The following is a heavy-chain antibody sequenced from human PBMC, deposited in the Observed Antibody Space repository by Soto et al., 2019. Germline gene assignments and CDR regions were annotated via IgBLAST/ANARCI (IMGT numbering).Heavy chain of an antibody. CDR3: ARDKEGYSSAFRWIDT. V-gene: IGHV1-69*04. J-gene: IGHJ5*02. CDR2: IIPILDTT. D-gene: IGHD6-19*01. Sequence: SVKVSPKASGGTFSRYAISWLRQAPAQALEWIGNIIPILDTTNGAPNFQGRVTIKADKSTSTAYMELSSLRSEDTAVYYCARDKEGYSSAFRWIDTWGQGTLVTVSS. CDR1: GGTFSRYA.